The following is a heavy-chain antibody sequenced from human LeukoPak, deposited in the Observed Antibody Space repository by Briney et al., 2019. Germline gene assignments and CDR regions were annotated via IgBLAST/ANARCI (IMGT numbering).Heavy chain of an antibody. Sequence: GGSLRLSCAASGFTFSSYAMSWFRQAPGKGLEWVSAISGSGGSTYYADSVKGRFTISRGNSKNTLYLQMNSLRAEDTAVYYCATLDIVATIGDYWGQGTLVTVSS. CDR1: GFTFSSYA. CDR3: ATLDIVATIGDY. V-gene: IGHV3-23*01. J-gene: IGHJ4*02. D-gene: IGHD5-12*01. CDR2: ISGSGGST.